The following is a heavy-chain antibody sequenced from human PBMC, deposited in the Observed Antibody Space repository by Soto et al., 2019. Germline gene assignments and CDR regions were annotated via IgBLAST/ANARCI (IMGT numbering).Heavy chain of an antibody. CDR2: ISYDGSNK. D-gene: IGHD3-3*01. V-gene: IGHV3-30*18. Sequence: QVQLVESGGGVVQPGRSLRLSCAASGFTFSSYGMHWVRQAPGKGLEWVAVISYDGSNKYYADSVKGRFTISRDNSKNTLYLQMNSLRAEDTAVYYCAKDQFRRRITIFGVVGPFDYWGQGTLVTVSS. J-gene: IGHJ4*02. CDR3: AKDQFRRRITIFGVVGPFDY. CDR1: GFTFSSYG.